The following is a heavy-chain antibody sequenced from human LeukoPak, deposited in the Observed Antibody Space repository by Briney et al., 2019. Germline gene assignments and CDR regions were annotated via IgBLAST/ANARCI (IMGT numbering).Heavy chain of an antibody. Sequence: NPGGSLRLSCAASGFTISNSYMNWVRQAPGKGPEWIGRIKNKFDGGTTDYIAPVKDRFFISRDDSRNMLYLQMNGLKTEDTAVYYCAKDDSSSSTYFDYWGQGTLVTVSS. CDR1: GFTISNSY. D-gene: IGHD6-6*01. J-gene: IGHJ4*02. CDR2: IKNKFDGGTT. V-gene: IGHV3-15*01. CDR3: AKDDSSSSTYFDY.